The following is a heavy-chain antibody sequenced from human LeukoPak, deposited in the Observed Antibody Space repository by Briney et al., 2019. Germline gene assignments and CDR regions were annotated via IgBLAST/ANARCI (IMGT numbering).Heavy chain of an antibody. Sequence: GGSLRLSCAASGFTFSSYEMNWVRQAPGKGLEWVANIKQDGSEKYYVDSVKGRFTISRDNAKNSLYLQMNSLRAEDTAVYYCARVEASGYDYGAFDYWGQGTLVTVSS. CDR2: IKQDGSEK. V-gene: IGHV3-7*01. D-gene: IGHD5-12*01. CDR1: GFTFSSYE. J-gene: IGHJ4*02. CDR3: ARVEASGYDYGAFDY.